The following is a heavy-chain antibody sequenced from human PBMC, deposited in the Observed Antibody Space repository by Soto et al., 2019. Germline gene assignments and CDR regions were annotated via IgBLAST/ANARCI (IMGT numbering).Heavy chain of an antibody. J-gene: IGHJ4*02. CDR3: ARAYGDYVFDF. D-gene: IGHD4-17*01. CDR1: GGSISSYY. Sequence: KASETLSLTCTVSGGSISSYYWSWIRQPPGKGLEWIGYIYYSGSTNYNPSLKSRVTISVDTSKNHFSLKLSSVTATDTAVYYCARAYGDYVFDFWGQGTLVTVSS. V-gene: IGHV4-59*01. CDR2: IYYSGST.